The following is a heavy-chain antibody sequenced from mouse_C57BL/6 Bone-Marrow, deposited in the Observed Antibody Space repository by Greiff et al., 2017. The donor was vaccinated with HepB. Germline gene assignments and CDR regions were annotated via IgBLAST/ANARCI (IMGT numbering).Heavy chain of an antibody. CDR1: GFTFSSYG. CDR3: ARQGLRGAY. Sequence: EVMLVESGGDLVKPGGSLKLSCAASGFTFSSYGMSWVRQTPDKRLEWVATISSGGSYTYYPDSVKGRFTISRDNAKTTLYLQMSSLKSEDTAMCYCARQGLRGAYWGKGTLVTVSA. CDR2: ISSGGSYT. V-gene: IGHV5-6*02. D-gene: IGHD2-4*01. J-gene: IGHJ3*01.